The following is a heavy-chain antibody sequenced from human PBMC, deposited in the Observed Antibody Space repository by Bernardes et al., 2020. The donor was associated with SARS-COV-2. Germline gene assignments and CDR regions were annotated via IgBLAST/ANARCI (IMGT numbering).Heavy chain of an antibody. J-gene: IGHJ4*02. CDR2: ISYDGNNK. Sequence: GSLRLSCAASGFTFNSYAMHWVRQAPGKGLEWVAVISYDGNNKYYADSVRGRFTLSRDNSKYTLYLQMNSLRAEDTAVYYCAKARGTYWGGFDYWGQGTLVTVSS. D-gene: IGHD1-26*01. CDR1: GFTFNSYA. CDR3: AKARGTYWGGFDY. V-gene: IGHV3-30-3*01.